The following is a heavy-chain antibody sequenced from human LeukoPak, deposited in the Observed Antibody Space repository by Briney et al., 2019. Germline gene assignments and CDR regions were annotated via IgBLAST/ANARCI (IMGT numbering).Heavy chain of an antibody. V-gene: IGHV4-4*07. CDR1: GGSISSYY. Sequence: KASETLSLTCTVSGGSISSYYWSWIRQPAGKGLEWIGRIYTSGSTNYNPSLKSRVTMSVDTSKNQFSLKLSSVTAADTAVHYCARGTYYYDSSGYYHGRFDPWGQGTLVTVSS. D-gene: IGHD3-22*01. J-gene: IGHJ5*02. CDR3: ARGTYYYDSSGYYHGRFDP. CDR2: IYTSGST.